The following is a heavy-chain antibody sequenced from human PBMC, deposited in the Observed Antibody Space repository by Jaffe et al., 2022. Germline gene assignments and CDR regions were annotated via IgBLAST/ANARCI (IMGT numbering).Heavy chain of an antibody. CDR2: IWSDGINK. CDR3: AKARYCRGKRCHLFDY. J-gene: IGHJ4*02. V-gene: IGHV3-30*02. Sequence: QVQLVQSGGGVVQPGGSLRLSCAASGSTFSNYAMHWVRQSPGKGLEWMAFIWSDGINKDYRDSVKGRFTISRDNSKNTLYLQMDSLRTEDTAVYYCAKARYCRGKRCHLFDYWGQGTLVTVSS. D-gene: IGHD2-15*01. CDR1: GSTFSNYA.